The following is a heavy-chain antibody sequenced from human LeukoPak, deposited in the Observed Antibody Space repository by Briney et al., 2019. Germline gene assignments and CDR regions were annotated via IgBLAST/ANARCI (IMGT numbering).Heavy chain of an antibody. V-gene: IGHV3-23*01. CDR2: ISGGGGST. CDR1: GFTFSSYG. D-gene: IGHD6-13*01. J-gene: IGHJ4*02. Sequence: GGTLRLSCAAAGFTFSSYGMSWVRQAPGKGLEWVSAISGGGGSTYYADSVKGRFTISRDNSKNTLFLQMSSLRAEDTAVYYCAKTWRGSSWSFDYWGQGTLVTVSS. CDR3: AKTWRGSSWSFDY.